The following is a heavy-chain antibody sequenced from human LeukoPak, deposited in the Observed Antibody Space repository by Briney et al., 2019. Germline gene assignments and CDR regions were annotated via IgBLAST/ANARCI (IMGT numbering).Heavy chain of an antibody. V-gene: IGHV1-24*01. Sequence: ASVKVSCKVSGYTLTELSMHWVRQAPGKGLEWVGGFDPEDGETIYAQKFQGRVTMTEDTSTDTAYMELSSLRSEDTAVYYCATESPGYSSSWYRSDLDYWGQGTLVTVSS. CDR3: ATESPGYSSSWYRSDLDY. CDR1: GYTLTELS. J-gene: IGHJ4*02. D-gene: IGHD6-13*01. CDR2: FDPEDGET.